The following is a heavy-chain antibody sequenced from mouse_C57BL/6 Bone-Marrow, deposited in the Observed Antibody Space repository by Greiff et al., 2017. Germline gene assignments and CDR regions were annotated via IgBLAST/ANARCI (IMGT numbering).Heavy chain of an antibody. CDR2: IDPSDSYT. CDR1: GYTFTSYW. Sequence: VQLQQPGAELVKPGASVKLSCKASGYTFTSYWMQWVKQRPGQGLEWIGEIDPSDSYTNYNQKFKGKATLTVDTSSSTAYMQLSSLTSEDSAVYYCARYYGSRVEVDYWGQGTTLTVSS. J-gene: IGHJ2*01. V-gene: IGHV1-50*01. CDR3: ARYYGSRVEVDY. D-gene: IGHD1-1*01.